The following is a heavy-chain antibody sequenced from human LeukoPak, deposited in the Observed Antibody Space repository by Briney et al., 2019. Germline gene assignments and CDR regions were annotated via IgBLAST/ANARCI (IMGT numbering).Heavy chain of an antibody. V-gene: IGHV3-7*01. CDR3: ASGRRYFDY. Sequence: GGSLRLSCAASGFTFSSYAMSWVRQAPGKGLEWVANIKQDGSEKYYVDSVKGRFTISRDNAKNSLYLQMNSLRAEDTAVYYCASGRRYFDYWGQGTLVTVSS. J-gene: IGHJ4*02. CDR2: IKQDGSEK. D-gene: IGHD1-14*01. CDR1: GFTFSSYA.